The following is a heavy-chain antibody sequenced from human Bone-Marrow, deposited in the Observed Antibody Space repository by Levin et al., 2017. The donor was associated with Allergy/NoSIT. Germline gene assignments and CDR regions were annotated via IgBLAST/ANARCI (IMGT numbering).Heavy chain of an antibody. V-gene: IGHV1-69*13. J-gene: IGHJ5*02. CDR1: GGTFSSYA. CDR2: IIPIFGTA. CDR3: ARGVVVPAAREVDWFDP. D-gene: IGHD2-2*01. Sequence: ASVKVSCKASGGTFSSYAISWVRQAPGQGLEWMGGIIPIFGTANYAQKFQGRVTITADESTSTAYMELSSLRSEDTAVYYCARGVVVPAAREVDWFDPWGQGTLVTVSS.